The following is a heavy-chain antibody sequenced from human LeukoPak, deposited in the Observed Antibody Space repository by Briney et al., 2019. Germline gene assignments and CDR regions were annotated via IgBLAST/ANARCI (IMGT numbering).Heavy chain of an antibody. D-gene: IGHD3-22*01. CDR1: GFTFSSYG. Sequence: GRSLRLSCAASGFTFSSYGMHWVRQAPGKGLEWVAVISYDGNNKYYTDSVKGRFTISRDNSKNTLYLQMNSLRAEDTAVYYCASYDSSGYYKRYWGQGTLVTVSS. CDR2: ISYDGNNK. V-gene: IGHV3-30*03. J-gene: IGHJ4*02. CDR3: ASYDSSGYYKRY.